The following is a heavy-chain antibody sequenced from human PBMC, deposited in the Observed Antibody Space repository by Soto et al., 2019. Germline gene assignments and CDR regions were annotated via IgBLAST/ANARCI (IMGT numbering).Heavy chain of an antibody. CDR1: GGSISSSSYY. D-gene: IGHD3-9*01. V-gene: IGHV4-39*01. J-gene: IGHJ4*02. CDR3: ARHQHDILTGYYFDY. Sequence: QLQLQESGPGLVKPSETLSLTCTVSGGSISSSSYYWGWIRQPPGKGLEWIGSIYYSGSTYYNPSLKSRVTISVDTSKNQFSLKLSSVTAADTAVYYCARHQHDILTGYYFDYWGQGTLVTVSS. CDR2: IYYSGST.